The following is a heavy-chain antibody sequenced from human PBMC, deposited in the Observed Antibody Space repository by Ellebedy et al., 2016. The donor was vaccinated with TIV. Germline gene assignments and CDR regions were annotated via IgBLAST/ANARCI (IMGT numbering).Heavy chain of an antibody. CDR1: GGSLSGYY. J-gene: IGHJ6*02. D-gene: IGHD6-19*01. V-gene: IGHV4-34*01. Sequence: MPSETLSLTCAVSGGSLSGYYWSWIRQPPGKGLEWIGEIVHTGATNYNPSLKSQVSISQDTSKSQFSLQLSSVAAADTAVYYCARGRPAVVGALNYGLDVWGQGTTVTVSS. CDR2: IVHTGAT. CDR3: ARGRPAVVGALNYGLDV.